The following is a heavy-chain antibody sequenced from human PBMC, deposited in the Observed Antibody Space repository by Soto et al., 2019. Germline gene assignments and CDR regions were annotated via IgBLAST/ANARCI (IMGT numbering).Heavy chain of an antibody. CDR3: ARDRSFSSGFDY. D-gene: IGHD6-19*01. CDR2: IYSGGTT. V-gene: IGHV3-53*01. J-gene: IGHJ4*02. CDR1: GFTVSSNY. Sequence: GGPLRLSCAASGFTVSSNYMGWVRQAPGKGLEWVSVIYSGGTTYYADSVKGRFTISRDNSKNTVYLQMNSLIAEDTAVYYCARDRSFSSGFDYWGQGALVTVSS.